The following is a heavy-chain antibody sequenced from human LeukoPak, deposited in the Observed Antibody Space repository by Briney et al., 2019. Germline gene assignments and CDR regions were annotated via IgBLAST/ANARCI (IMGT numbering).Heavy chain of an antibody. CDR3: ARGMVAAAGKSFDY. CDR1: GFTFNNYW. CDR2: INTDGTST. D-gene: IGHD6-13*01. V-gene: IGHV3-74*01. Sequence: GGSLRLSCAASGFTFNNYWMHWVRQAPGKALVWVSLINTDGTSTVYADSVKGRFTISRDNAKNSLYLQTNSLRAEDTAVYYCARGMVAAAGKSFDYWGQGTLVTVSS. J-gene: IGHJ4*02.